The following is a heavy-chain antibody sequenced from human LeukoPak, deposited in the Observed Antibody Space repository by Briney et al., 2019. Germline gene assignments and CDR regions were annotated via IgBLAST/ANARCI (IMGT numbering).Heavy chain of an antibody. CDR2: IFYSGSS. V-gene: IGHV4-39*07. J-gene: IGHJ3*02. Sequence: PSETLSLTCTVSGGSISGSSYYWGWIRQPPGEGLEWIGSIFYSGSSYYNPSLKSRVTISVDTSKNQFSLKLRSVTAADTAVYYCASQTITPHAFDIWGQGTMVTVSS. CDR3: ASQTITPHAFDI. D-gene: IGHD5-12*01. CDR1: GGSISGSSYY.